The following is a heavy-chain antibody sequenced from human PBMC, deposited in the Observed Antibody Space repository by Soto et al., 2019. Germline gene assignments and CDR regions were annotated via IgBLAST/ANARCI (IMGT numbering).Heavy chain of an antibody. Sequence: GGSLRLSCAASGFTFSSYAMSWVRQAPGKGLEWVSAISGSGGSTYYADSVKGRFTISRDNSKNTLYLQMNSLRAEDTAVYYCAKLYYDFWSGYYRLTLDAFDIWGQGTMVTVSS. J-gene: IGHJ3*02. D-gene: IGHD3-3*01. CDR1: GFTFSSYA. CDR2: ISGSGGST. V-gene: IGHV3-23*01. CDR3: AKLYYDFWSGYYRLTLDAFDI.